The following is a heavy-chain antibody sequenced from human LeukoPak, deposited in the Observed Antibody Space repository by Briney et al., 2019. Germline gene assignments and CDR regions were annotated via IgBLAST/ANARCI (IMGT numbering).Heavy chain of an antibody. Sequence: SETLSLTCAVYGGSFSGYYWSWIRQPPGKGLEWIGEINHSGSTNYNPSLKSRVTMSVDTSKNQFSLKLSSVTAADTAVYYCARSSYDYGDYGRFDYWGQGTLVTVSS. D-gene: IGHD4-17*01. CDR1: GGSFSGYY. CDR2: INHSGST. J-gene: IGHJ4*02. V-gene: IGHV4-34*01. CDR3: ARSSYDYGDYGRFDY.